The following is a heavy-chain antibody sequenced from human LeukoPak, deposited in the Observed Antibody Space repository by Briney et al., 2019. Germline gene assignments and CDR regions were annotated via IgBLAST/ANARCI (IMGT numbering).Heavy chain of an antibody. CDR1: GYTFTGYY. CDR2: INPNSGGT. V-gene: IGHV1-2*02. CDR3: AREGRIAVAGTFDY. Sequence: GASVKVSCKASGYTFTGYYMHWVRQAPGQGLEWMGWINPNSGGTNYAQKFQGRVTMTRDTSISTAYMELSRLRSDDTAVYYCAREGRIAVAGTFDYRGQGNLVTVSS. J-gene: IGHJ4*02. D-gene: IGHD6-19*01.